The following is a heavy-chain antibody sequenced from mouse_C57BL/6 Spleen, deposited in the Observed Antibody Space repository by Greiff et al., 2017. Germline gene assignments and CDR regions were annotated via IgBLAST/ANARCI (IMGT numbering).Heavy chain of an antibody. D-gene: IGHD2-4*01. CDR2: IDPETGGT. CDR1: GYTFTDYE. J-gene: IGHJ3*01. Sequence: QVQLQQPGAELVRPGASVTLSCKASGYTFTDYEMHWVKQTPVHGLEWIGSIDPETGGTAYKQKFKGKAILTADKSSSTAYMQLSSLTSEDSAVYYCARYYYDYDGAWFAYWGHGTLVTVSA. CDR3: ARYYYDYDGAWFAY. V-gene: IGHV1-15*01.